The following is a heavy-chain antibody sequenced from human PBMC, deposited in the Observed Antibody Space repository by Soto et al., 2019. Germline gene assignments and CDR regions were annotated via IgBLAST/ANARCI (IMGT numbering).Heavy chain of an antibody. CDR3: AKTMIIGTRGV. CDR2: INTNGNT. J-gene: IGHJ6*02. V-gene: IGHV3-66*01. CDR1: GFTLSVNY. D-gene: IGHD3-22*01. Sequence: PGGSLRLSCAASGFTLSVNYMTWVRQAPGKWLEWVSFINTNGNTYYADSVKGRFTMSRDNSKNTLSLQMNSLRAEDTAVYYCAKTMIIGTRGVWGQGTTVTVSS.